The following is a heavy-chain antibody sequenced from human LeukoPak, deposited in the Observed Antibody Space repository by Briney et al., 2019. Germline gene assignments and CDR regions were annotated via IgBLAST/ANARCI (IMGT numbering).Heavy chain of an antibody. CDR2: IRSNGGST. D-gene: IGHD3-22*01. CDR1: AFTFSSYA. CDR3: VRGLMYYYDSSGYYLWYAFDI. Sequence: PGGSLRLSCSASAFTFSSYAMHWVRPAAGKGLEYVSAIRSNGGSTYYADSVKGRFTISRDNSKNTLYLQMSSLRAEDTAVYYCVRGLMYYYDSSGYYLWYAFDIWGQGTMVTVSS. J-gene: IGHJ3*02. V-gene: IGHV3-64D*06.